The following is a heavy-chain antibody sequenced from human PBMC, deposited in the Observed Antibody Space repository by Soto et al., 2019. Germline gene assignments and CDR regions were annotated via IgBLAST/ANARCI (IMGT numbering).Heavy chain of an antibody. V-gene: IGHV3-30*18. CDR3: AKVGRITGTYYYSSGMDV. D-gene: IGHD1-20*01. CDR2: ISYDGSNK. CDR1: GFTFSSYG. J-gene: IGHJ6*02. Sequence: QVQLVESGGGVVQPGRSLRLSCAASGFTFSSYGMHWVRQAPGKGLEWVAVISYDGSNKYYADSVKGRFTISRDNSKKTLYLQMNSLRAEDTAVYYCAKVGRITGTYYYSSGMDVLGQGTPVTVSS.